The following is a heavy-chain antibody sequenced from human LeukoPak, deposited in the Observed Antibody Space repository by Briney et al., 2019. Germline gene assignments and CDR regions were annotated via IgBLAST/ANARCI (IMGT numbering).Heavy chain of an antibody. CDR2: IGTGTSTV. Sequence: PGGSLRLSCAASGFTFTSYTMNWVRQAPGKGLEWVSHIGTGTSTVGYVDSIKGRFTISRDNAKNTLYLQMNSLRAEDTAVYYCATFPTIAVIIGRVFDYWGQGTLVTVSS. D-gene: IGHD3-22*01. CDR1: GFTFTSYT. J-gene: IGHJ4*02. CDR3: ATFPTIAVIIGRVFDY. V-gene: IGHV3-48*04.